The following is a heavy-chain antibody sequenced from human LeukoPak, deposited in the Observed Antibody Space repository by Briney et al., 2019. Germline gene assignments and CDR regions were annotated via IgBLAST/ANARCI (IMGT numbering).Heavy chain of an antibody. Sequence: GGPLRLSCAASGFTFSSYAMSWVRQAPGKGLEWVSAISGSGGSTYYADSVKGRFTTSRDNSKNTPYLQMNSLRAEDTAVYYCAKTRVYYYDSSGYYYWGQGTLVTVSS. CDR3: AKTRVYYYDSSGYYY. D-gene: IGHD3-22*01. CDR1: GFTFSSYA. CDR2: ISGSGGST. J-gene: IGHJ4*02. V-gene: IGHV3-23*01.